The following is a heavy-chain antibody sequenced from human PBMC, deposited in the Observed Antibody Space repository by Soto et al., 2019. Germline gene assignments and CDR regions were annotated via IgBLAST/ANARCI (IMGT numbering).Heavy chain of an antibody. CDR1: VGAFSSSA. Sequence: QVQLVQSGAEMKEPGSSVKVSCKTSVGAFSSSAISWLRQAPGQGLEGMGGIIPLFRTPDYAQKFQGRVTLAADESTSTAYMGLSSLRSEDTAVYYCARDNDRLQLGGNYYYLLDVWGQGTTITVSS. CDR2: IIPLFRTP. J-gene: IGHJ6*02. D-gene: IGHD4-4*01. CDR3: ARDNDRLQLGGNYYYLLDV. V-gene: IGHV1-69*12.